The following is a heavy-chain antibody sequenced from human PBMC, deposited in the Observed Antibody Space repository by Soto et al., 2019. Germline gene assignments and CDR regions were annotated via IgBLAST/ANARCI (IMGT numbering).Heavy chain of an antibody. CDR1: GYSFTSYW. J-gene: IGHJ3*02. V-gene: IGHV5-10-1*01. CDR2: IDPSDSYT. CDR3: ERTSVFDI. Sequence: PVESLKISCKGSGYSFTSYWINWLRQMPVKGLEWIGMIDPSDSYTNYSPSFQGHVTISADKSISTAYLQLSSLKASDTAIYYCERTSVFDIGGKGTLVPVSS.